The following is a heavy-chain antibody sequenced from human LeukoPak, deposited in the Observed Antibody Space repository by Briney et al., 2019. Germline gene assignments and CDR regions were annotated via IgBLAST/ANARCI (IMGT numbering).Heavy chain of an antibody. CDR2: INHSGST. CDR1: GGSFSGYY. J-gene: IGHJ4*02. D-gene: IGHD3-22*01. Sequence: PSETLSLTCAVYGGSFSGYYWSWIRQPPGKGLEWIGEINHSGSTNYNPSLKSRVTISVDTSKNQFSLKLSSVTAADTAVYYCARVHYYDSSGQDFDYWGQGTLVTVSS. V-gene: IGHV4-34*01. CDR3: ARVHYYDSSGQDFDY.